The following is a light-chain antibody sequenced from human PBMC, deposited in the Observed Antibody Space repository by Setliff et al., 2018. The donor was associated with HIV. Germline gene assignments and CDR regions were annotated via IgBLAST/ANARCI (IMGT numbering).Light chain of an antibody. J-gene: IGLJ2*01. CDR2: EVI. V-gene: IGLV2-14*01. Sequence: QSALAQPASVSGSPRQSITTSCTGTSSDVGGYDSVSWYQQHPGKVPKLLIYEVINRPSGVSTRFSGSKSGNTASLTISGLQAEDEADYYCSSYSTSNSLVVFGGGTKVTVL. CDR1: SSDVGGYDS. CDR3: SSYSTSNSLVV.